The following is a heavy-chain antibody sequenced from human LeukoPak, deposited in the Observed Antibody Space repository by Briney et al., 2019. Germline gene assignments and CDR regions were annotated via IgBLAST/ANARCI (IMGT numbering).Heavy chain of an antibody. V-gene: IGHV3-48*01. CDR2: ISSSSTI. CDR3: ARDSGPEYSSSWYEDY. CDR1: GFTFSSYS. J-gene: IGHJ4*02. Sequence: GGSLRLSCAASGFTFSSYSMNWVRQAPGKGLEWVSYISSSSTIYYADSVKGRFTISRDNAKNSLYLQMNSLRAEDTAVYYCARDSGPEYSSSWYEDYWGQGTLVTVSS. D-gene: IGHD6-13*01.